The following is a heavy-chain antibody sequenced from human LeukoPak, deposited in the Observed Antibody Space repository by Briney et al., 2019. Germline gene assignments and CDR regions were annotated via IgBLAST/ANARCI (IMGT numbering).Heavy chain of an antibody. Sequence: GGSLRLSCAASGFTLSHYGMHWVRQAPGKGLEWVAFIRNDDGSNKYYADSVKGRFTISRDNSKNTVHLQMNSLRVEDTAVYYCAKDEAQYFQHWGQGTLVTVSA. J-gene: IGHJ1*01. CDR3: AKDEAQYFQH. CDR1: GFTLSHYG. V-gene: IGHV3-30*02. CDR2: IRNDDGSNK.